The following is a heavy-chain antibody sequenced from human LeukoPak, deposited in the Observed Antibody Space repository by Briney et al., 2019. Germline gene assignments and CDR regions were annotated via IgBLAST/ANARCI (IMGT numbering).Heavy chain of an antibody. CDR2: INSDGSST. Sequence: SGGSLRLSCAASGFTFSSYWMHWVRQAPGKGLVWVSRINSDGSSTSYADSVKGRFTISRDNAKNTLYLQMNSLRAEDTAVYYCASSFPCSGGNCSFDYWGQGTLVTVSS. CDR1: GFTFSSYW. D-gene: IGHD2-15*01. J-gene: IGHJ4*02. CDR3: ASSFPCSGGNCSFDY. V-gene: IGHV3-74*01.